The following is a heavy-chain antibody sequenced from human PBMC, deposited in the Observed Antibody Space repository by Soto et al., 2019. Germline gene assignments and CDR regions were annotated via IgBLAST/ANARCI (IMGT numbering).Heavy chain of an antibody. J-gene: IGHJ4*02. Sequence: EVQLVETGGGLIQPGGSLRLSCAASGLTVSSNYMSWVRQAPGKGLEWVSVIYSGGTTYYADSVKGRFTISRDNSKNTLYLQMNSLRAEDTAVYYCARARIAVAGTHFDYWGQGALVTVSS. V-gene: IGHV3-53*02. CDR1: GLTVSSNY. CDR2: IYSGGTT. CDR3: ARARIAVAGTHFDY. D-gene: IGHD6-19*01.